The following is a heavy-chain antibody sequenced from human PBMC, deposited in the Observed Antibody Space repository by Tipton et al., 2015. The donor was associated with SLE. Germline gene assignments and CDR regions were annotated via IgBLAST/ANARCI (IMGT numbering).Heavy chain of an antibody. D-gene: IGHD1-26*01. CDR1: GGAFMTSTNY. CDR3: ARHTESGSFSALDY. J-gene: IGHJ4*02. CDR2: HYYRGNT. V-gene: IGHV4-39*07. Sequence: LSCTVSGGAFMTSTNYWAWIRQPPGKALEWTGSHYYRGNTHYNPSLKSRVTISVDTSKNQFYLTLNSVTAADTAVYYCARHTESGSFSALDYWGPGILVTVSS.